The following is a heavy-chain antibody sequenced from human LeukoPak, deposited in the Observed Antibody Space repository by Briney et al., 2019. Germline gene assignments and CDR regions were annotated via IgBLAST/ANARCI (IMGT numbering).Heavy chain of an antibody. Sequence: GGSLRLSCAASGFTFTDYAMTWVRQAPGKGLEWVSAISGSGGNTYYADSVKGRFTSSRDNSKSTLYLKMSNLRAEDTAVYYCAKNRGTGMAFYDYWGQGTQVTVSS. V-gene: IGHV3-23*01. CDR3: AKNRGTGMAFYDY. D-gene: IGHD5-18*01. CDR2: ISGSGGNT. CDR1: GFTFTDYA. J-gene: IGHJ4*02.